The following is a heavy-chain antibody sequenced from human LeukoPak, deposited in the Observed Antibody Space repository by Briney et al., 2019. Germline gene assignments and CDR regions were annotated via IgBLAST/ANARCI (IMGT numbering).Heavy chain of an antibody. J-gene: IGHJ3*02. Sequence: GGSLRLSCAASGFTFSSYGMHWVRQAPGKGLEWVAVIWYDGSNKYYADSVKGRFTISRDNAKDSLYLQMNSLRAEDTALYYCAKDIEVFGSFDAFDIWGQGTMVTVSS. V-gene: IGHV3-33*03. CDR3: AKDIEVFGSFDAFDI. D-gene: IGHD6-19*01. CDR2: IWYDGSNK. CDR1: GFTFSSYG.